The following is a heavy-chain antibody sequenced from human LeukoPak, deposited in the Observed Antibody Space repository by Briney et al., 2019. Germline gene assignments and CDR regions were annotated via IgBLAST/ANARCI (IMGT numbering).Heavy chain of an antibody. V-gene: IGHV3-33*01. CDR1: GFTFSSYG. D-gene: IGHD1-26*01. CDR2: IWTGGSNR. J-gene: IGHJ4*02. CDR3: ARELPPLVKYTFDY. Sequence: PGRSLRLSCAASGFTFSSYGMHWVRQAPGKGLEWVAVIWTGGSNRFYADSVTGRFTISRDNSKNTLYLQMNSLRAEDTALYYCARELPPLVKYTFDYWGQGTLVTVS.